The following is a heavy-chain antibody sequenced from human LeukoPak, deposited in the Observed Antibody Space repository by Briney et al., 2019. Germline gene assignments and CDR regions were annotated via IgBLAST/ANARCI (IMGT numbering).Heavy chain of an antibody. V-gene: IGHV1-2*02. CDR1: GYTFTGYY. CDR2: INPNSGGT. Sequence: ASVKVSCKASGYTFTGYYMHWVRQAPGQGLEWMGWINPNSGGTNYAQKFQGRVTMTRDTSISTAYMELSRLRSDDTAVYYCARDPLRFGELLGYFDYWGQGTLVTVSS. J-gene: IGHJ4*02. D-gene: IGHD3-10*01. CDR3: ARDPLRFGELLGYFDY.